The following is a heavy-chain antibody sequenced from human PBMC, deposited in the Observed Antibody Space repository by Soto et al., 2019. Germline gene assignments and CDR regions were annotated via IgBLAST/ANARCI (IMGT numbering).Heavy chain of an antibody. CDR3: ARGGYSGYDPYNWFDP. V-gene: IGHV4-30-4*01. J-gene: IGHJ5*02. Sequence: PSETLSLTCTVSGGSISSGDYYWSWIRQPPGKGLEWIGYIYYSGSTYYNPSLKSRVTISVDTSKNQFSLKLSSVTAADTAVYYCARGGYSGYDPYNWFDPWGQGTLVTSPQ. CDR1: GGSISSGDYY. D-gene: IGHD5-12*01. CDR2: IYYSGST.